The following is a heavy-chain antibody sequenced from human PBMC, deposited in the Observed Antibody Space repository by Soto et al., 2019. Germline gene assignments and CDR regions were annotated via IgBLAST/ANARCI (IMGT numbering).Heavy chain of an antibody. CDR2: ISSSSSTI. D-gene: IGHD3-10*01. CDR3: ARDMVRGVIITNHDAFDI. Sequence: GGALRLSGRPSGYEFSCYSMTWVRQDPGKGLEWVSFISSSSSTIYYADSVKGRFTISRDNAKNSLYLQMNSLRDEDTAVYYCARDMVRGVIITNHDAFDIWGQGTMVTVSS. V-gene: IGHV3-48*02. CDR1: GYEFSCYS. J-gene: IGHJ3*02.